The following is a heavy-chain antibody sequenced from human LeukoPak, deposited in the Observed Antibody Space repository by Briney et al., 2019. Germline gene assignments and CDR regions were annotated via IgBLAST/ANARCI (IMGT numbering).Heavy chain of an antibody. D-gene: IGHD3-22*01. V-gene: IGHV3-23*01. CDR1: GFTFSSYA. CDR3: AKDQEYYYDSSGYCVY. Sequence: GGSLRLSCAVSGFTFSSYAMSWVRQARGKGLEWVSAISGSGGSTYYADSVRGRFTISRHNSKNTLYLQMNSLRAEATAVYYCAKDQEYYYDSSGYCVYWGHGTLVTVSS. J-gene: IGHJ4*01. CDR2: ISGSGGST.